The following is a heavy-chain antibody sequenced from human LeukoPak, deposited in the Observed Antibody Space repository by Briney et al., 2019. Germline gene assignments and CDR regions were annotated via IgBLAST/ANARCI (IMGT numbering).Heavy chain of an antibody. Sequence: GGSLRLSCAASGFTFTTYDMSWVRQAPGKGLEWVSAIIGSGGSTYYADSVKGRFTISRDNSKNTLYLQMNSLRAEDTAVYYCAKEGYSYGPGVDWGQGILVTVSS. CDR1: GFTFTTYD. D-gene: IGHD5-18*01. J-gene: IGHJ4*02. CDR2: IIGSGGST. V-gene: IGHV3-23*01. CDR3: AKEGYSYGPGVD.